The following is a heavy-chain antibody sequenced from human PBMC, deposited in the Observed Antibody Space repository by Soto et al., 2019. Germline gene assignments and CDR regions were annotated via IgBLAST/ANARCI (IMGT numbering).Heavy chain of an antibody. V-gene: IGHV3-33*01. CDR3: ARSAGALQPMPN. CDR2: IWYDGSNT. Sequence: QVQLVESGGGVVQPGRSLRLSCAASGFTFSSYGMHWVRQAPGKGLEWVAVIWYDGSNTYYADSVKGRFTISRDNSKNTLYLQMNSRRAEDTAVYYCARSAGALQPMPNWGQETLVTLSS. J-gene: IGHJ4*02. CDR1: GFTFSSYG. D-gene: IGHD1-26*01.